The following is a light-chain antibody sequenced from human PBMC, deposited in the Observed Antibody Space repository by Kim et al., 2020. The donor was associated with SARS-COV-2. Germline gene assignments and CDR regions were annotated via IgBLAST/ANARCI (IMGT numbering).Light chain of an antibody. Sequence: SSGLTQDPAVSVALGQIVRITCQGDSLRSYYAGWYQQKPGQAPLLVIYGKNNRPSGIPDRFSGSRSGNTASLTITGAQAGDEADYYCNSRDNSGNHVFGTGTKVTVL. J-gene: IGLJ1*01. CDR1: SLRSYY. CDR2: GKN. CDR3: NSRDNSGNHV. V-gene: IGLV3-19*01.